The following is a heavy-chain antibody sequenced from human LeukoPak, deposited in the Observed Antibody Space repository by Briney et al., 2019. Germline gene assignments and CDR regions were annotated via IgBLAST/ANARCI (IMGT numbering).Heavy chain of an antibody. V-gene: IGHV3-9*03. CDR1: GFTFDDYA. CDR3: ARDASSGWFKYYFDY. J-gene: IGHJ4*02. CDR2: ISWNSGSI. Sequence: GGSLRLSCAASGFTFDDYAMHWVRQAPGKGLEWVSGISWNSGSIGYADSVKGRFTISRDNAKNSLYLQMNSLRAEDMALYYCARDASSGWFKYYFDYWGQGTLVTASS. D-gene: IGHD6-19*01.